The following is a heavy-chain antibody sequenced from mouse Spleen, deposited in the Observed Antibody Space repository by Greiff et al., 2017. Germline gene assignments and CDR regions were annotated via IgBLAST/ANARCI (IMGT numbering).Heavy chain of an antibody. CDR2: IYPGSGNT. D-gene: IGHD2-4*01. V-gene: IGHV1-76*01. Sequence: VQLQQSGAELVRPGASVKLSCKASGYTFTDYYINWVKQRPGQGLEWIARIYPGSGNTYYNEKFKGKATLTAEKSSSTAYMQLSSLTSEDSAVYFCARRYYDYAFDYWGQGTTLTVSS. CDR3: ARRYYDYAFDY. J-gene: IGHJ2*01. CDR1: GYTFTDYY.